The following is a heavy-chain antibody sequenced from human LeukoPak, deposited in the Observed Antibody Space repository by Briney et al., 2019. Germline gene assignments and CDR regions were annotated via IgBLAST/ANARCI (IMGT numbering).Heavy chain of an antibody. D-gene: IGHD2-15*01. CDR2: IDYSGST. Sequence: SETLSLTCTAAGGSISSRSYYWGWIRQPPGKGLEWIGSIDYSGSTYYNPSLKSRVTISVDTSKNQVSLKLSSVTAADTAVYYCARRSSGANIFDPWGQGTLVTVSS. CDR1: GGSISSRSYY. V-gene: IGHV4-39*01. CDR3: ARRSSGANIFDP. J-gene: IGHJ5*02.